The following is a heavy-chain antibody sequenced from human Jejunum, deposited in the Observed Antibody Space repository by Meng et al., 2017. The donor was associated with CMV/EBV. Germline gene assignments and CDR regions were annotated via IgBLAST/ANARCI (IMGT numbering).Heavy chain of an antibody. CDR1: IFTSYW. D-gene: IGHD4-11*01. V-gene: IGHV3-7*01. J-gene: IGHJ6*02. CDR2: IKQDGDEE. Sequence: IFTSYWMSWVRQAPGKGLEWVANIKQDGDEEYYVDSVKGRFTISRDNARNSLYLQMNSLRAEDTAVYYCAKQITVTNYYYYYAMDVRGQGTTVTVSS. CDR3: AKQITVTNYYYYYAMDV.